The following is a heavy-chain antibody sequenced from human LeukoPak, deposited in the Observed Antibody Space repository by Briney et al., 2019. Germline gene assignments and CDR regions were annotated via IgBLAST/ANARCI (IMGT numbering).Heavy chain of an antibody. J-gene: IGHJ4*02. CDR1: GGSFSGYY. V-gene: IGHV4-34*01. Sequence: SETLSLTCAVYGGSFSGYYWSWIRQPPGKGLEWIGEINHSGSTNYNPSLKSRVTISVDTSKNQLPLKLSSVTAADTAVYYCAGPYDSSGFYSGPFDYWGQGTLVTVSS. CDR3: AGPYDSSGFYSGPFDY. CDR2: INHSGST. D-gene: IGHD3-22*01.